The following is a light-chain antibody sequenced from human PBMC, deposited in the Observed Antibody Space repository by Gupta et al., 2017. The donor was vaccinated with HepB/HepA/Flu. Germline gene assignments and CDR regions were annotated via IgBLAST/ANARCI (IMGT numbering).Light chain of an antibody. CDR1: QTIGNS. Sequence: EILLTQSPATLSMSPGERVILTCRASQTIGNSIAWYQVKPGQAPRLLIYRAATRDTDVPARFTGSGSGTMFTLTISSLQSEDCAIYYCHQDNNWLWTFGQGTKVEIK. CDR2: RAA. CDR3: HQDNNWLWT. J-gene: IGKJ1*01. V-gene: IGKV3-15*01.